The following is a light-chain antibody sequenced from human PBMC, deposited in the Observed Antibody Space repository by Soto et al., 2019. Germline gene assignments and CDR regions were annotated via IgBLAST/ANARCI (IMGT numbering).Light chain of an antibody. CDR1: SSDVGGYNY. Sequence: QSALTQPASVSGSPGQSITISCTGTSSDVGGYNYVSWYQQHPGKAPKLMIYDVSNRPSGVSNRFSGSKSGNTASLTISGLQADDEADYYCISYTSSSTRVFGTGTKLTVL. J-gene: IGLJ1*01. CDR2: DVS. CDR3: ISYTSSSTRV. V-gene: IGLV2-14*01.